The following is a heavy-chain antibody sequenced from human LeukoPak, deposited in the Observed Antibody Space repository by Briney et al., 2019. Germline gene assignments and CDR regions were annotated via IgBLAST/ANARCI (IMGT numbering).Heavy chain of an antibody. J-gene: IGHJ4*02. CDR1: GFTFDDYA. V-gene: IGHV3-9*03. Sequence: GGSLRLSCAASGFTFDDYAMHWVRQAPGKGLDWVSGISWNSGSIGYADSVKGRFTISRDNAKNSLFLQMNSLRAEDMALYYCAKDAKGGSYFYYFDYWGQGTLVTVSS. CDR3: AKDAKGGSYFYYFDY. D-gene: IGHD1-26*01. CDR2: ISWNSGSI.